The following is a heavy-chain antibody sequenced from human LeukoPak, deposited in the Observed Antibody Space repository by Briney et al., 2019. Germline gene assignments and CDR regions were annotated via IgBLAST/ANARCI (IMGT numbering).Heavy chain of an antibody. Sequence: PGRSLRLSCAASGFTFSSYSMNWVRQAPGKGLEWVSSISSSSSYIYYADSVKGRFTISRDNAKNSLYLQMNSLRAEDTAVYYCAREGYYGSAALYSWGQGTLVTVSS. J-gene: IGHJ4*02. CDR2: ISSSSSYI. CDR3: AREGYYGSAALYS. D-gene: IGHD3-10*01. CDR1: GFTFSSYS. V-gene: IGHV3-21*01.